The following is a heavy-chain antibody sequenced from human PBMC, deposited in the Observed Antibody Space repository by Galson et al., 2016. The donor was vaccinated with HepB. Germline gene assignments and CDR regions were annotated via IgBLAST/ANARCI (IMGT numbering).Heavy chain of an antibody. Sequence: SLRLSCAASGFTFSNYAMNWVRQAPGKGLEWVSAITGTGSNTYHADSVKGRFTISRDNSKNTLFLRMSSLRAEDTAVFFCAKARAEYCSGVRCYPFDSWGQGTLVTVSS. CDR1: GFTFSNYA. CDR3: AKARAEYCSGVRCYPFDS. J-gene: IGHJ4*02. V-gene: IGHV3-23*01. D-gene: IGHD2-15*01. CDR2: ITGTGSNT.